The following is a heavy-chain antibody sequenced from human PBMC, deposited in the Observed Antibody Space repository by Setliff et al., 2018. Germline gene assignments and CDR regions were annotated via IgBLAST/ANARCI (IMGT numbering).Heavy chain of an antibody. CDR3: ARANYYDSSGHSVYGMDV. Sequence: ASVKVSCKASGGPLNSYSFSWVRQAPGQGLEWMGVIIPIFGTTNNAQKFQGRVTITADESTSTAYMELSSLRSEDTAVYYCARANYYDSSGHSVYGMDVWGQGTTVTVSS. CDR2: IIPIFGTT. V-gene: IGHV1-69*13. D-gene: IGHD3-22*01. J-gene: IGHJ6*02. CDR1: GGPLNSYS.